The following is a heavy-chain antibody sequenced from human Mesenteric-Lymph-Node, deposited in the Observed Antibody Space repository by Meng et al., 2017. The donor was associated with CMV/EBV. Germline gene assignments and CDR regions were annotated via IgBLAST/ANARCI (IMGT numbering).Heavy chain of an antibody. Sequence: ASVKVSCKASGYIFATYGISWVRQAPGQGLEWMGWISGYNGNTNYAQKLQGRVTMTSDTSTTTAYMELRSLRSDDTAVYYCARNYDFWSGYLPRGFDYWGQGTLVTVSS. D-gene: IGHD3-3*01. CDR3: ARNYDFWSGYLPRGFDY. V-gene: IGHV1-18*01. J-gene: IGHJ4*02. CDR1: GYIFATYG. CDR2: ISGYNGNT.